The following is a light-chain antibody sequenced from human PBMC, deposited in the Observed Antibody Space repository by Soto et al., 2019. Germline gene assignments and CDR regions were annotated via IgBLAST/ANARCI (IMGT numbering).Light chain of an antibody. CDR2: SNN. CDR1: SSNIGSNT. V-gene: IGLV1-44*01. CDR3: AACDDSLNGPV. Sequence: QSVLTQPPSASGTPGQRVTISCSGSSSNIGSNTVNWYQQLPGTAPKLLIYSNNQRPSGVPDRFSGSKSGTSASLAISGLQSEDEADYYCAACDDSLNGPVFGGGTKVTVL. J-gene: IGLJ3*02.